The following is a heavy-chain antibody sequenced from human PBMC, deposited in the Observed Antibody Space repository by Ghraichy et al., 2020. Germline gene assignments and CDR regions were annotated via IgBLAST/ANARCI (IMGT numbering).Heavy chain of an antibody. Sequence: LSLTCAASGFTLSSHSMNWVRQSPGKGLEWVSYIGSRSRVIYYADSVKGRFTISRDNAKNSLSLQMNSLRAEDTAVYYCGRSNSVWYEIIDFWGQGTLVTVSS. J-gene: IGHJ4*02. CDR3: GRSNSVWYEIIDF. D-gene: IGHD6-19*01. CDR1: GFTLSSHS. V-gene: IGHV3-48*04. CDR2: IGSRSRVI.